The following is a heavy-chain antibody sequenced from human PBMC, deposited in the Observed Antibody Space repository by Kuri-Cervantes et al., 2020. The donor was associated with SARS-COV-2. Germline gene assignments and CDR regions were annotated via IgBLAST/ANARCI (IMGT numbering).Heavy chain of an antibody. CDR2: ISYDGSSK. Sequence: GGSLRLSCAASGFTFSSYGMHWVRQAPGKGLEWVAVISYDGSSKYYADSVKGRFTISRDNSKNTLYLQMNSLRAEDTAVYYCAKGGETAYDSSLDYWGQGTLVTVSS. CDR1: GFTFSSYG. V-gene: IGHV3-30*18. D-gene: IGHD3-22*01. CDR3: AKGGETAYDSSLDY. J-gene: IGHJ4*02.